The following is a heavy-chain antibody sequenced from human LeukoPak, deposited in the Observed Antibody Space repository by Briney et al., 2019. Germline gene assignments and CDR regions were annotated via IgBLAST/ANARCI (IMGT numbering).Heavy chain of an antibody. V-gene: IGHV3-9*01. CDR3: ARDPTTRSNRAQFYSDY. CDR1: GFTFDDYA. D-gene: IGHD4-17*01. J-gene: IGHJ4*02. CDR2: ISWNSGSI. Sequence: GRSLRLSCAASGFTFDDYAIHWVRQAPGKGLEWVSGISWNSGSIGYADSVKGRFTISRDNAKNSLYLQMNSLRAEDTAVYYCARDPTTRSNRAQFYSDYWGQGTLVIVSS.